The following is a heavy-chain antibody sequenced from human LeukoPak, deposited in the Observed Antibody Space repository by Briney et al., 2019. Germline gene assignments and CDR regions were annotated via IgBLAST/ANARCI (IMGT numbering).Heavy chain of an antibody. J-gene: IGHJ4*02. CDR3: ARAFVSGYDVLTGYFRAFDY. CDR1: GFTFSSSE. CDR2: ISTTGNTK. V-gene: IGHV3-48*03. D-gene: IGHD3-9*01. Sequence: GGSLRLSCAASGFTFSSSEMYWVRQAPGKGLEWVSYISTTGNTKYYADSVQGRFTVSRDNGQSLLFLQMNSLRAGDTAIYYCARAFVSGYDVLTGYFRAFDYWGQGALVTVSS.